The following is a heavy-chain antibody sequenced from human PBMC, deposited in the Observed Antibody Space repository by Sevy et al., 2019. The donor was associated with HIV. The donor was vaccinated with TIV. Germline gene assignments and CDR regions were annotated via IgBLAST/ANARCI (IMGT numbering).Heavy chain of an antibody. J-gene: IGHJ4*02. CDR1: GFSFSQYS. Sequence: GGSLRLSCAASGFSFSQYSMNWVRQAPGKGLEWLSYISGSSGTIYYAGSVKGRFTISRDNAKNSVYLQMNSLRDEDSVVYYCARVVLYYDANYCDFWGQGALVTVSS. CDR3: ARVVLYYDANYCDF. D-gene: IGHD3-22*01. CDR2: ISGSSGTI. V-gene: IGHV3-48*02.